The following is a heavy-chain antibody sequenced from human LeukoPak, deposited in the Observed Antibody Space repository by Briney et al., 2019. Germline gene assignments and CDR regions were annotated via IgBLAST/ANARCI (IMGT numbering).Heavy chain of an antibody. CDR3: ARGAVAGDR. J-gene: IGHJ5*02. Sequence: GGSLRLSCAASGFTFSSYAMHRVRQAPGKGLEWVAVISYDGSNKYYADSVKGRFTISRDNSKNTLYLQMNSLRAEDTAVYYCARGAVAGDRWGQGTLVTVSS. V-gene: IGHV3-30*01. CDR2: ISYDGSNK. CDR1: GFTFSSYA. D-gene: IGHD6-19*01.